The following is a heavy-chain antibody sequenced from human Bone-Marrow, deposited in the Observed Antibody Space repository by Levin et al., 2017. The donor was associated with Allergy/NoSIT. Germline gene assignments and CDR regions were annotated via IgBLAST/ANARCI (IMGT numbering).Heavy chain of an antibody. CDR1: GFTFSNAY. J-gene: IGHJ4*02. D-gene: IGHD2-21*02. CDR2: IKTKTDGGTT. CDR3: ATPGGEVTATQPFDF. V-gene: IGHV3-15*01. Sequence: PGESLKISCAASGFTFSNAYMSWVRQAPGKGLEWVGRIKTKTDGGTTDYAAPVKGRFTISRDDSKNTLYLQMNSLKTEDTAVYYCATPGGEVTATQPFDFWGQGTLVTVSS.